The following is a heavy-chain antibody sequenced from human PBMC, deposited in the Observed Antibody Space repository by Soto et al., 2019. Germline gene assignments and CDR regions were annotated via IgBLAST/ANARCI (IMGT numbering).Heavy chain of an antibody. D-gene: IGHD3-10*01. Sequence: SETLSLTCTVSGGSISSFAYYWGWIRQPPGKGLEWIGTVYYNENTYYNPSLKSRVTISVDTAKNQFSLNLRSVTAADAAIYFCARRERYYGSPGWFDPWGQGTLVTVSS. CDR2: VYYNENT. V-gene: IGHV4-39*01. CDR3: ARRERYYGSPGWFDP. J-gene: IGHJ5*02. CDR1: GGSISSFAYY.